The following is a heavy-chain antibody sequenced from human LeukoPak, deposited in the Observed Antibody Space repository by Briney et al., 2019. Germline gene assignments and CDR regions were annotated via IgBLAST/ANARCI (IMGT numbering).Heavy chain of an antibody. J-gene: IGHJ3*02. CDR1: GGTFSSYA. D-gene: IGHD6-13*01. CDR2: GIPIFGTA. V-gene: IGHV1-69*13. CDR3: ASPYSSSWYGAFDI. Sequence: ASVKVSCKASGGTFSSYAISWVRQAPGQGLGWMGGGIPIFGTANYAQKFQGRVTITADESTSTAYMELSSLRSEDTAVYYCASPYSSSWYGAFDIWGQGTMVTVSS.